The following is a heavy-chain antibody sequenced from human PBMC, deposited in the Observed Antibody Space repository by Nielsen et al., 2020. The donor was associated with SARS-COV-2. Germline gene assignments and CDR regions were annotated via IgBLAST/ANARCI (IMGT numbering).Heavy chain of an antibody. D-gene: IGHD1-20*01. V-gene: IGHV4-30-4*01. CDR2: IYYSGST. CDR3: ARRRWGITGTTEDY. CDR1: GGSISSGDYY. J-gene: IGHJ4*02. Sequence: SETLSLTCTVSGGSISSGDYYWSWNRQPPGKGLEWIGYIYYSGSTYYNPSLKSRVTISVDTSKNQFSLKLSSVTAADTAVYYCARRRWGITGTTEDYWGQGTLVTVSS.